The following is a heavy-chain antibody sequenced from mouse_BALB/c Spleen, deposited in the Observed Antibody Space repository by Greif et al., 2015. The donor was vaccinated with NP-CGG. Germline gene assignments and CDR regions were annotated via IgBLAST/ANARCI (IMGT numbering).Heavy chain of an antibody. D-gene: IGHD1-1*01. CDR1: GFTFSDFY. V-gene: IGHV7-1*02. Sequence: DVKLVESGGGLVQPGGSLRLSCATSGFTFSDFYMEWVRQPPWKRLEWIAASRNKANDYTTEYSASVKGRFIVSRDTSQSILYLQMNALRAEDTAIYYCARDYYGSSYWYFDVWGAGTTVTVSS. CDR2: SRNKANDYTT. J-gene: IGHJ1*01. CDR3: ARDYYGSSYWYFDV.